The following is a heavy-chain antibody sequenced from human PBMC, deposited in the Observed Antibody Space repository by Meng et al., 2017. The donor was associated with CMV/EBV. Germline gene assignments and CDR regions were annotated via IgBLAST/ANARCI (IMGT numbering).Heavy chain of an antibody. CDR1: GGSFSGYY. D-gene: IGHD6-19*01. Sequence: SETLSLTCAVYGGSFSGYYWSWICQPPGKGLEWIGEINHSGSNNYNTSLKSRVTISVDTSKNQFSLKLSSVTAADTAVYYCASITRRYSSGWYVGSNGVQNDYWGQGTLVTVSS. CDR3: ASITRRYSSGWYVGSNGVQNDY. CDR2: INHSGSN. J-gene: IGHJ4*02. V-gene: IGHV4-34*01.